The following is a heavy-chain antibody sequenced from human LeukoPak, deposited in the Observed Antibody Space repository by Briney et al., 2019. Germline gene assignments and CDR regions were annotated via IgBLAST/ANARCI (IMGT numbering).Heavy chain of an antibody. CDR2: ISGSGGNT. CDR3: ARVPAPWYFDY. D-gene: IGHD6-25*01. Sequence: GGPLRLSCSASGFAFSGFAMGWVRQAPGKGLEWVSSISGSGGNTYYADSVEGRFTISRDNSKNTLYLQMNSLRAEDTAVYYCARVPAPWYFDYWGQGTLVTVSS. J-gene: IGHJ4*02. V-gene: IGHV3-23*01. CDR1: GFAFSGFA.